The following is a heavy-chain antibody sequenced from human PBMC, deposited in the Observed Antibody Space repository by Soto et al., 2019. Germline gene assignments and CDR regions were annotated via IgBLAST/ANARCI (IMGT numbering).Heavy chain of an antibody. CDR2: IKQDGSEK. J-gene: IGHJ4*02. D-gene: IGHD6-19*01. CDR3: ARVGSGWYLVDYFDY. Sequence: EVPLVESGGGLVQPGGSLRLSCAASGFTFSSYWMSWVRQAPGKGLEWVANIKQDGSEKYYVDSVKGRFTISRDNAKNSLYLQMNSLRAEDTAVYYCARVGSGWYLVDYFDYWGQGTLVTVSS. V-gene: IGHV3-7*01. CDR1: GFTFSSYW.